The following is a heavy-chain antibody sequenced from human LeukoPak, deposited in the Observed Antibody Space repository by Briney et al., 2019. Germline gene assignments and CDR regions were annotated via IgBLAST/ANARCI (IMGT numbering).Heavy chain of an antibody. D-gene: IGHD5-24*01. V-gene: IGHV3-23*01. CDR1: GFTFSSYA. CDR2: ISGSGGST. CDR3: ARTPDGPDY. J-gene: IGHJ4*02. Sequence: GGSLRLSCAASGFTFSSYAMSWVRQAPGKGLEWVSAISGSGGSTYYADSVKGRFTISRDDAKNSLYLQMNSLRVEDTAVYYCARTPDGPDYWGQGTLVTVSS.